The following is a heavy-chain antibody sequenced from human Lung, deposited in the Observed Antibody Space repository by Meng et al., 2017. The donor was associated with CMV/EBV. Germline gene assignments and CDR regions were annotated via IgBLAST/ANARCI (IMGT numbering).Heavy chain of an antibody. CDR2: IDFTGRT. D-gene: IGHD6-13*01. CDR1: RGSISSGTYC. Sequence: SRGSISSGTYCWTWIRQPPGKGLEWIGYIDFTGRTYYSPSLRSRLTMSIETSRDEFSLKLSSVTAADSAVYFCAASIPAAGYGWFDPWGQGTLVTVSS. J-gene: IGHJ5*02. V-gene: IGHV4-31*02. CDR3: AASIPAAGYGWFDP.